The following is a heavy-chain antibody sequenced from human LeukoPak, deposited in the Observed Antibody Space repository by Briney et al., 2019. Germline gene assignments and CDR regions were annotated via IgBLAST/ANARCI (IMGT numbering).Heavy chain of an antibody. D-gene: IGHD1-14*01. J-gene: IGHJ5*02. CDR2: ISGSGGST. CDR1: GFSFSSYA. V-gene: IGHV3-23*01. CDR3: AKSGSRTGWFDP. Sequence: GGSLRLSCAASGFSFSSYAMSWVRQAPGKGLEWVSAISGSGGSTYYADSVKGRFTISRDNSKNTLYLQMNSLRAEDTAVYYCAKSGSRTGWFDPWGQGTLVTVSS.